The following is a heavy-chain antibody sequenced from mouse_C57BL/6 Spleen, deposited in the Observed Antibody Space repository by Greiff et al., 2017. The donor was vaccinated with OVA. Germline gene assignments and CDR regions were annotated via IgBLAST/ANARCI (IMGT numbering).Heavy chain of an antibody. Sequence: VQLQESGAELVRPGASVKLSCKASGYTFTDYYINWVKQRPGQGLEWIARIYPGSGNTYYNEKFKGKATLTAEKSSSTAYMQLSSLTSEDSAVYFCARFGTTAVMDYWGQGTSVTVSS. CDR2: IYPGSGNT. D-gene: IGHD1-1*01. J-gene: IGHJ4*01. CDR1: GYTFTDYY. V-gene: IGHV1-76*01. CDR3: ARFGTTAVMDY.